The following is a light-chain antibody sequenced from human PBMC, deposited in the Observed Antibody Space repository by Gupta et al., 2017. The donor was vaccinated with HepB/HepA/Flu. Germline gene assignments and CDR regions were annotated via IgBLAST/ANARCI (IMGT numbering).Light chain of an antibody. CDR3: QAGDSTTVI. V-gene: IGLV3-1*01. J-gene: IGLJ2*01. CDR1: KLGNNY. CDR2: EDN. Sequence: SYDLTQPPSVSVSPGQTASIPCSGSKLGNNYVCWYQQKPGQSPVLVIFEDNKRPSGIPERFSGSKSRNTATLTISGTQTIDEADYYCQAGDSTTVIFGGGTRLSVL.